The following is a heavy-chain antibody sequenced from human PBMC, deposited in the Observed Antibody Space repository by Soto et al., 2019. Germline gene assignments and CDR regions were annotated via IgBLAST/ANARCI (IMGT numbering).Heavy chain of an antibody. CDR3: ARGVVARGVTLYGMDV. CDR1: GGTFSSYS. Sequence: SVKVSCKASGGTFSSYSISWVRQAPGQGLEWMGGIIPIFGAANYAQKFQGRVTITADESTGTAYMELSSLRSEDTAVYYCARGVVARGVTLYGMDVWGQGTTVTVSS. D-gene: IGHD3-10*01. CDR2: IIPIFGAA. J-gene: IGHJ6*02. V-gene: IGHV1-69*13.